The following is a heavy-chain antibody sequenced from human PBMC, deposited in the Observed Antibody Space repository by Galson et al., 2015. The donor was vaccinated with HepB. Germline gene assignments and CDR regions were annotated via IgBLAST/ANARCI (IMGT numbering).Heavy chain of an antibody. D-gene: IGHD6-13*01. Sequence: SLRLSCAASGFTFSSYSMNWVRQAPGKGLEWVSSISSSSSSYIYYADSVKGRFTISRDNAKNSLYLQMNSLRAEDTAVYYCARGSSSSTPRWFDSWGQGTLVTVSS. J-gene: IGHJ5*01. CDR2: ISSSSSSYI. CDR3: ARGSSSSTPRWFDS. V-gene: IGHV3-21*01. CDR1: GFTFSSYS.